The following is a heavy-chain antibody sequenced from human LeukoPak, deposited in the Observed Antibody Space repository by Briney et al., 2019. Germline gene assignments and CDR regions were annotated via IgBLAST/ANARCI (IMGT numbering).Heavy chain of an antibody. CDR3: ARVGVTMIVVEAFDI. V-gene: IGHV1-69*06. CDR2: IIPIFGTA. Sequence: SVKVSCKASGGTFSSYAISWVRQAPGQGLEWMGGIIPIFGTANYAQKFQGRVTITADKSTSTAYMELSSLRSEDTAVYYCARVGVTMIVVEAFDIWGQGTMVTVSS. J-gene: IGHJ3*02. CDR1: GGTFSSYA. D-gene: IGHD3-22*01.